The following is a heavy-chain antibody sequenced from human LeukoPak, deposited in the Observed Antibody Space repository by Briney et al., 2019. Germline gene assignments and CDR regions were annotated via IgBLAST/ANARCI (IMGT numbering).Heavy chain of an antibody. CDR2: ISGSGTNT. CDR3: AKSARVIAVEIDY. CDR1: GFTFSSYA. Sequence: GESLRLSCAASGFTFSSYAMSWVRQAPGKGLEWVSAISGSGTNTYYADSVKGRFTISRDNSKNSLYLQMNSLRAEDTAVYYCAKSARVIAVEIDYWGQGTLVTVSS. V-gene: IGHV3-23*01. J-gene: IGHJ4*02. D-gene: IGHD6-19*01.